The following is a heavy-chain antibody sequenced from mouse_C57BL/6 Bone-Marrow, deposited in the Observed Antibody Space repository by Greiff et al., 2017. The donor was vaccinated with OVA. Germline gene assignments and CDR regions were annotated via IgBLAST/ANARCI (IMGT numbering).Heavy chain of an antibody. J-gene: IGHJ3*01. D-gene: IGHD3-2*02. CDR1: GYTFTDYY. Sequence: EVQLQQSGPELVKPGASVKISCKASGYTFTDYYMNWVKQSHGKSLEWIGDINPNNGGTSYNQKFKGKATLTVDKSSSTAYMELRSLTSEDSAVYYCARLRLRLTWFAYWGQGTLVTVSA. CDR2: INPNNGGT. CDR3: ARLRLRLTWFAY. V-gene: IGHV1-26*01.